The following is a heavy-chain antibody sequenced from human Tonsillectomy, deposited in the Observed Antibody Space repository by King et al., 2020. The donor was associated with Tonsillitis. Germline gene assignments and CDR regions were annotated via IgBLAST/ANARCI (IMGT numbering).Heavy chain of an antibody. CDR2: IKQDGREK. D-gene: IGHD4-23*01. CDR3: ARGGYGGQGMGY. CDR1: GFTFSSYW. V-gene: IGHV3-7*03. J-gene: IGHJ4*02. Sequence: VQLVESGGGLVQPGGSLRLSCAASGFTFSSYWMSWVRQAPGKGLEWVANIKQDGREKYYVDSVKGRFTISRDNAKNSVYLQMNSLRAEDTAVYYCARGGYGGQGMGYWGQGTLVTVPS.